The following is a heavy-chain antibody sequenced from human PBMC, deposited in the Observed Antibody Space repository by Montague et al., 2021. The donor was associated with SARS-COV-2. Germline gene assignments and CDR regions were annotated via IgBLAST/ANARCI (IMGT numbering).Heavy chain of an antibody. CDR2: TYYRSKWYN. J-gene: IGHJ2*01. CDR1: GDSVSSNSAT. CDR3: ARAYCGGDCYFYWYFDL. Sequence: CAISGDSVSSNSATWNWNRQSPSRGVEWLGRTYYRSKWYNDYAVSVKSRVIINPDTSNNRISLQLNSVTPEDTAVYYCARAYCGGDCYFYWYFDLWGRGTLVTVSS. V-gene: IGHV6-1*01. D-gene: IGHD2-21*02.